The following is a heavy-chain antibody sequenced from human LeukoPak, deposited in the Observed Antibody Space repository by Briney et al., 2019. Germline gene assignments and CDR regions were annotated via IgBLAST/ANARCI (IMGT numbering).Heavy chain of an antibody. CDR2: ISGSGGST. CDR3: AKDSGYSSSWYDLDY. Sequence: PGGCLRLSCAASGFTFSSYAMTSVRQARGKWLEWVSAISGSGGSTYYADSMKGRLTMSRDNSKNTLHLQMSSLRAEDTAVYYCAKDSGYSSSWYDLDYWGQRTLVTVST. D-gene: IGHD6-13*01. V-gene: IGHV3-23*01. CDR1: GFTFSSYA. J-gene: IGHJ4*02.